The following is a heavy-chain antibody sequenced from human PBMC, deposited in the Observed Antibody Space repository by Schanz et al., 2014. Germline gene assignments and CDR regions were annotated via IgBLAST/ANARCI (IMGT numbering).Heavy chain of an antibody. Sequence: QVQLVQSGGGVVQPGGSLRLSCAASGFTFTSYSMHWVRQAPGRGLEWVAFIRYDGSSKYYADSVRGRFTISRDDSKNTLYLQMNSLRPEDTAVYYCAKEDRNHNSDYVYWGQGTLVTASS. J-gene: IGHJ4*02. V-gene: IGHV3-30*02. CDR3: AKEDRNHNSDYVY. D-gene: IGHD3-22*01. CDR2: IRYDGSSK. CDR1: GFTFTSYS.